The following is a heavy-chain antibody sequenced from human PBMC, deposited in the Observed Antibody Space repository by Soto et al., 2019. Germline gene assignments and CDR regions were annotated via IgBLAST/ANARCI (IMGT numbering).Heavy chain of an antibody. CDR2: IYWDDDK. J-gene: IGHJ4*02. V-gene: IGHV2-5*02. CDR3: AHRSVAGIHY. D-gene: IGHD6-19*01. Sequence: SGHTVVHPTQKLTLTTPFYAFSRGTSGVLSSGIRQPPGKALEWLALIYWDDDKRYSPSLKSRLTITKDTSKNQVVLTMTNMDPVDTATYYCAHRSVAGIHYWGQGTLVTVSS. CDR1: AFSRGTSGVL.